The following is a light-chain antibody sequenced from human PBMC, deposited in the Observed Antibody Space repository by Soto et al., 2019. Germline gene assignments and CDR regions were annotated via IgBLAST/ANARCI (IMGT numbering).Light chain of an antibody. J-gene: IGKJ1*01. CDR3: QQYNNWPPWT. Sequence: EIVMTQSPAILSVSPGERATLSCRASQSVSDNLAWYQQKPGQAPRLLIYGASPRATGIPDRFSGSGSGTEFTRTISSLPSEDFAVYYCQQYNNWPPWTFGQGTKVGIK. V-gene: IGKV3-15*01. CDR2: GAS. CDR1: QSVSDN.